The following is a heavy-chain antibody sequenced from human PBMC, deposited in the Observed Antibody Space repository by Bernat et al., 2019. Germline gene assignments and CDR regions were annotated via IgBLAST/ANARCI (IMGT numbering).Heavy chain of an antibody. V-gene: IGHV3-23*01. CDR1: GFSFSNFA. D-gene: IGHD3-16*01. Sequence: ELQLLESGGGLGHPGGSLRLSCAASGFSFSNFAMTWVRQAPGKGLDWVASIGNSGGATYYADSVKGRFTISRDNSKTTLYLQMNSLRAEDTAIYYCAGGGLRFAGTWGQGTLVTVSS. CDR3: AGGGLRFAGT. J-gene: IGHJ5*02. CDR2: IGNSGGAT.